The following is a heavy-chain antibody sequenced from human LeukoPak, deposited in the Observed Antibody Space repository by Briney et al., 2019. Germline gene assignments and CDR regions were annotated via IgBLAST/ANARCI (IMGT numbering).Heavy chain of an antibody. D-gene: IGHD3-22*01. J-gene: IGHJ4*02. CDR3: ARSDSSGYFPIDY. CDR1: GGSISGYY. Sequence: SETLFLTCSVSGGSISGYYWSWIRQPPGKGLEWIGYIYYSGSTNYNPSLKSRVTISVDTSKNQFSLKLNSVTAADTAVYYCARSDSSGYFPIDYWGQGTLVTVSS. CDR2: IYYSGST. V-gene: IGHV4-59*01.